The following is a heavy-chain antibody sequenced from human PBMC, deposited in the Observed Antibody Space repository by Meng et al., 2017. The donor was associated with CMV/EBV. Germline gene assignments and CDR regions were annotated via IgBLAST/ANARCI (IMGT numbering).Heavy chain of an antibody. D-gene: IGHD3-3*01. CDR3: AKGRYDFWSGYYEAY. Sequence: GESLKTSCAASGFTFSSYAMSWVRQAPGKGLEWVSVIHSGGSSTYYADSVKGRFTISRDNSKNTLYLQMNSLRAEDTAVYYCAKGRYDFWSGYYEAYWGQGTLVTVSS. CDR2: IHSGGSST. CDR1: GFTFSSYA. J-gene: IGHJ4*02. V-gene: IGHV3-23*03.